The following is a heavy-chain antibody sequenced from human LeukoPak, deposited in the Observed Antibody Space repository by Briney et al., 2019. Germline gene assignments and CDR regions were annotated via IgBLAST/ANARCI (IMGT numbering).Heavy chain of an antibody. Sequence: GGSLRLSCEASGFSFSNYAMHWVRQAPGKGLEWVAVIWNSGRNKYYADSVKGRFTISRDNSKDTMYLQMNNLRAEDTSVYYCASDLSGGSLNYWGQGTLATVAS. V-gene: IGHV3-33*01. CDR2: IWNSGRNK. J-gene: IGHJ4*02. D-gene: IGHD2-15*01. CDR1: GFSFSNYA. CDR3: ASDLSGGSLNY.